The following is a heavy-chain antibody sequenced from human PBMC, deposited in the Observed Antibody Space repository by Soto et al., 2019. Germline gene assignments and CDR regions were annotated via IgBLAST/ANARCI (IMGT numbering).Heavy chain of an antibody. V-gene: IGHV3-49*03. Sequence: PGGSLRLSCTASGFTFGDYAMSWFRQAPGKGLEWVGFIRSKAYGGTTEYAASVKGRFTISRDDSKSIAYLQMNSLKTEDTAVYYCTRDPSSSSWSNDAFDIWGQGTMVTVSS. D-gene: IGHD6-13*01. CDR2: IRSKAYGGTT. CDR3: TRDPSSSSWSNDAFDI. J-gene: IGHJ3*02. CDR1: GFTFGDYA.